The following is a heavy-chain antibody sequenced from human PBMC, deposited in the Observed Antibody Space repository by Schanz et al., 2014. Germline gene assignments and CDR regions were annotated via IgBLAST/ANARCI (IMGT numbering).Heavy chain of an antibody. J-gene: IGHJ4*02. V-gene: IGHV3-7*01. Sequence: VQLVDSGGGLVKPGGSLRLSCAASGFTFSDFYMTWIRQAPGKGLEWVATIKKDGSEKYNVDAVKGRFTISRDNAKNSLYLQMNSLRAEDTAVYYCVRDTDYHFDYWGQGTLVTVSS. CDR2: IKKDGSEK. D-gene: IGHD4-17*01. CDR1: GFTFSDFY. CDR3: VRDTDYHFDY.